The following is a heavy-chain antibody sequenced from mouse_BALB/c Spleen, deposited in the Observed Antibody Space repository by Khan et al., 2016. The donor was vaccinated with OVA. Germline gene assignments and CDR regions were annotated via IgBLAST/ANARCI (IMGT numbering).Heavy chain of an antibody. CDR3: ARLADDDNSEGFAY. CDR2: ISSGGHYT. Sequence: EVELVESGGDLVKPGGSLKLSCAASGFTFSTYGMSWVRQTPDKRLEWVATISSGGHYTYYPDSVKGRFTISRDNAKSTLYLQMSSLKSEDTAIYYCARLADDDNSEGFAYGGQGSRVTVAA. D-gene: IGHD2-4*01. CDR1: GFTFSTYG. J-gene: IGHJ3*01. V-gene: IGHV5-6*01.